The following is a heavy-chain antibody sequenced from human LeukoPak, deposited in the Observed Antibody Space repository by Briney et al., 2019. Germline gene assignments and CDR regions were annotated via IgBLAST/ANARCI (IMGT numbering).Heavy chain of an antibody. V-gene: IGHV4-59*01. CDR1: GGSINNYY. J-gene: IGHJ4*02. D-gene: IGHD6-19*01. CDR3: VRGTGWYYY. CDR2: IYYSGST. Sequence: PSETLSLTCTVSGGSINNYYWSWVRQPPGKGLEWIGYIYYSGSTNYNPSLKSRVTISVDTSKNQFSLKLSSVTAADTAVYYCVRGTGWYYYWGQGTLVTVSS.